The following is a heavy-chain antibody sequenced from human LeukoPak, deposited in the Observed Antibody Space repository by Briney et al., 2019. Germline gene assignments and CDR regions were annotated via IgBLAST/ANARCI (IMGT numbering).Heavy chain of an antibody. CDR1: GYTFTSYG. J-gene: IGHJ4*02. CDR2: ISAYNGNT. Sequence: ASVKVSFKASGYTFTSYGISWVRQARGQGLEGMGWISAYNGNTNYAQKLQGRVTMATDTSPSTAYMELRSRRADGTAVYYCARGGRGIAARLSHSYGYWGQGTLVTVSS. V-gene: IGHV1-18*01. CDR3: ARGGRGIAARLSHSYGY. D-gene: IGHD6-6*01.